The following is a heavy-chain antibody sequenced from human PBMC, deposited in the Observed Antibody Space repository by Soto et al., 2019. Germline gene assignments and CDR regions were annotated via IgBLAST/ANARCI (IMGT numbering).Heavy chain of an antibody. CDR1: GGSFSGYY. D-gene: IGHD3-10*01. CDR2: INHSGST. J-gene: IGHJ5*02. CDR3: ARANTMVRGVTRGRFDP. Sequence: QVQLQQWGAGLLKPSETLSLTCAVYGGSFSGYYWSWIRQPPGKGLEWIGEINHSGSTNYNPSLKSLVTISVDTSKNQFSLKLSSVTAADTAVYYCARANTMVRGVTRGRFDPWGQGTLVTVSS. V-gene: IGHV4-34*01.